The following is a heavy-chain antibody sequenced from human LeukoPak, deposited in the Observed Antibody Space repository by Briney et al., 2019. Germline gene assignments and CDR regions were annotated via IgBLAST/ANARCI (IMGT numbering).Heavy chain of an antibody. CDR1: GFTFSSYS. Sequence: GGSLRLSCAASGFTFSSYSMNWVRQAPGKGLEWVSSISSSSSYIYYADSVKGRFTISRDNAKNSLYLQMNSLRAEDTAVHYCARDDGGSYYPPYYYYGMDVWGQGTTVTVSS. D-gene: IGHD1-26*01. J-gene: IGHJ6*02. V-gene: IGHV3-21*01. CDR2: ISSSSSYI. CDR3: ARDDGGSYYPPYYYYGMDV.